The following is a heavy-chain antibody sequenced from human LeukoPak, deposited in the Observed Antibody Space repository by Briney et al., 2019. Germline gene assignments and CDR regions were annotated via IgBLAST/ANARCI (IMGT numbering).Heavy chain of an antibody. V-gene: IGHV4-31*03. J-gene: IGHJ4*02. CDR3: ARVLVSGNDHDYGDYLFDY. D-gene: IGHD4-17*01. Sequence: SETLSLTCTVSGGSISSGGYYWSWIRQHPGKGLEWIGYIYYSGSTYYNPSLKSRVTISVDTSKNQFSLKLSSVTAADTAVYCCARVLVSGNDHDYGDYLFDYWGQGTLVTVSS. CDR2: IYYSGST. CDR1: GGSISSGGYY.